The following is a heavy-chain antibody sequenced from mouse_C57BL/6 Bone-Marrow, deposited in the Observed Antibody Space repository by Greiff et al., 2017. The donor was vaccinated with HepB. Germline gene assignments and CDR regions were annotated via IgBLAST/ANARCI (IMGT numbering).Heavy chain of an antibody. D-gene: IGHD4-1*01. V-gene: IGHV1-81*01. CDR2: IYPRSGNT. J-gene: IGHJ3*01. CDR3: AINWDAWFAY. Sequence: SGAELARPGASVKLSCKASGYTFTSYGISWVKQRTGQGLEWIGEIYPRSGNTYYNEKFKGKATLTADKSSSTAYMELRSLTSEDSAVYFCAINWDAWFAYWGQGTLVTVSA. CDR1: GYTFTSYG.